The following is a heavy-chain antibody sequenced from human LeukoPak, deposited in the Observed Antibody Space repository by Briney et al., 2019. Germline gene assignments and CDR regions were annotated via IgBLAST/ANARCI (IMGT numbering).Heavy chain of an antibody. CDR3: VRDDY. CDR2: INPDGRTT. V-gene: IGHV3-74*01. Sequence: GGSLRLSCAASGFTFRDYWMHWVRQVPGKGLAWVSRINPDGRTTVYADSVEGRFTISRDNAQNTLYLQMNSLRAEDTAVYYCVRDDYWGQGTLVTVSS. CDR1: GFTFRDYW. J-gene: IGHJ4*02.